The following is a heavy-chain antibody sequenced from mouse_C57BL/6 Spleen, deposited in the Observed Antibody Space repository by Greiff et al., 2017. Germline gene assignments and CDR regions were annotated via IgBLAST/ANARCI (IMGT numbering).Heavy chain of an antibody. D-gene: IGHD2-2*01. CDR3: ARPYGSSY. CDR2: INPNNGGT. J-gene: IGHJ3*01. Sequence: VQLQQSGPELVKPGASVKISCKASGYTFTDYYMNWVKQSHGKSLEWIGDINPNNGGTSYNQKFKGKATLTVDKSSSTAYMELRSLTSEDSAVYYCARPYGSSYWGQGTLVTVSA. CDR1: GYTFTDYY. V-gene: IGHV1-26*01.